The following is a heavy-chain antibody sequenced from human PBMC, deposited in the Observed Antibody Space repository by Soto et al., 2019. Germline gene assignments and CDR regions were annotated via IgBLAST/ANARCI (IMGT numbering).Heavy chain of an antibody. CDR3: ATLRGYGVNC. Sequence: QVQLQESGPGLVRPSGTLSLTCAVFSGSIGSGNWWSWVRQPPGKGLEWVGEVYHSGSTNYNPSLKSRVSISVDKSKNQFSLKLPSVTAADTAVYYCATLRGYGVNCWGQGTLVTVSS. J-gene: IGHJ4*02. D-gene: IGHD3-16*01. V-gene: IGHV4-4*02. CDR1: SGSIGSGNW. CDR2: VYHSGST.